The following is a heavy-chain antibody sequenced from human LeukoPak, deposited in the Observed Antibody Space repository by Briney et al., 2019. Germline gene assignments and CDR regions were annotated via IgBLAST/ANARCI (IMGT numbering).Heavy chain of an antibody. J-gene: IGHJ5*02. CDR3: ARHGEGITIFGVVRNWFDP. CDR1: GGSISSYY. Sequence: SETLSLTCTVSGGSISSYYWGWIRQPPGKGLEWIGSIYYSGSTYYNPSLKSRVTISVDTSKNQFSLKLSSVTAADTAVYYCARHGEGITIFGVVRNWFDPWGQGTLVTVSS. D-gene: IGHD3-3*01. V-gene: IGHV4-39*01. CDR2: IYYSGST.